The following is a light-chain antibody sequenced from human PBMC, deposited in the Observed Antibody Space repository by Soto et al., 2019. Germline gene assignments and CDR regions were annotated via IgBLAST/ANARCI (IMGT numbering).Light chain of an antibody. CDR3: LQRHMWPIT. CDR2: DAY. V-gene: IGKV3-11*01. Sequence: EVVLTQSPVTLSLSPGVRATLSCRASQSFRGLLAWYQQKPGQAPRLLIYDAYNRATGIPPRFSGSGSGTDFTLTISSLVPEDSAVYSCLQRHMWPITFGQGTLLEIK. CDR1: QSFRGL. J-gene: IGKJ5*01.